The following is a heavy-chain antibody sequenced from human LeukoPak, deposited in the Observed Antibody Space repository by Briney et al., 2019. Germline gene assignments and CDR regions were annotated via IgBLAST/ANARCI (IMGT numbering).Heavy chain of an antibody. D-gene: IGHD2-15*01. CDR1: GFTFSSYE. J-gene: IGHJ6*04. CDR2: ISSSGSTI. CDR3: ARDWSGGSMIYYGMDV. Sequence: QPGGSPRLSCAASGFTFSSYEMNWVRQAPGKGLEWVSYISSSGSTIYYADSVKGRFTISRDNAKNSLYLQMNSLRAEDTAVYYCARDWSGGSMIYYGMDVWGKGTTVTVSS. V-gene: IGHV3-48*03.